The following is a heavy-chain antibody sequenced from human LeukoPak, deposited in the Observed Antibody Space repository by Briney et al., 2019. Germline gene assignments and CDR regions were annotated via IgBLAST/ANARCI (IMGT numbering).Heavy chain of an antibody. CDR3: ARAKRSYYYGSGSSYYYYYYYMDV. J-gene: IGHJ6*03. CDR2: INPSGGST. CDR1: GYTFTGYY. D-gene: IGHD3-10*01. Sequence: ASVKVSCKASGYTFTGYYMHWVRQAPGQGLEWMGIINPSGGSTSYAQKFQGRVTMTRDMSTSTVYMELSSLRSEDTAVYYCARAKRSYYYGSGSSYYYYYYYMDVWGKGTTVTVSS. V-gene: IGHV1-46*01.